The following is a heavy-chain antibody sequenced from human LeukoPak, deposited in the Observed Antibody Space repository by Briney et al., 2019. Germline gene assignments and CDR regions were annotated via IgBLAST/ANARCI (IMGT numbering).Heavy chain of an antibody. V-gene: IGHV3-23*01. Sequence: GGSLRLSCAASGFTFTNYDMSWVRQAPGKGLEWVSGISISDGSTYYADSVKGRFTISRDSFKNTLYLQMNSLRAEDTGVYYCARVYGGNSWDAFDIWGQGTVVTVSS. D-gene: IGHD4-23*01. CDR3: ARVYGGNSWDAFDI. J-gene: IGHJ3*02. CDR2: ISISDGST. CDR1: GFTFTNYD.